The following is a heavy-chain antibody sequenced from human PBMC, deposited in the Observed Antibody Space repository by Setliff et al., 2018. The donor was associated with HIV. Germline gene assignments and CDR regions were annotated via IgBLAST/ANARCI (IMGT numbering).Heavy chain of an antibody. D-gene: IGHD1-1*01. CDR3: ARETNWNGSDL. J-gene: IGHJ2*01. V-gene: IGHV4-39*07. CDR1: GGSISSGSYY. Sequence: ASETLSLTCTVSGGSISSGSYYWSWIRQTPGKGLEWISEINHSGNTNYNPSLKSRVTISVDTSKNQFSLKLTSVTAADTAVYYCARETNWNGSDLWGRGTLVTVSS. CDR2: INHSGNT.